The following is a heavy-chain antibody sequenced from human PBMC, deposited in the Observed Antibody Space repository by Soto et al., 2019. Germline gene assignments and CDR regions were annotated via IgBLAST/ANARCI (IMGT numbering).Heavy chain of an antibody. CDR3: ARQGPTVVVAHDAYDI. V-gene: IGHV5-51*01. CDR2: IYPGDSDT. Sequence: GESLKISCKGSGYSFTSYWIGWVRQMPGKGLEWMGIIYPGDSDTRYSPSFQGQVTISADKSISTAYLQWSSLTASDTAMYCCARQGPTVVVAHDAYDIWGQGTMVTVSS. CDR1: GYSFTSYW. D-gene: IGHD2-15*01. J-gene: IGHJ3*02.